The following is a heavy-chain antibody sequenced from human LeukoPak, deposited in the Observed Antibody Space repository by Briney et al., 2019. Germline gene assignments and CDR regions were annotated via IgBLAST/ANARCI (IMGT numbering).Heavy chain of an antibody. CDR1: GFTFSDYY. V-gene: IGHV3-11*04. J-gene: IGHJ4*02. D-gene: IGHD2-21*02. Sequence: GGSLRLSCAGSGFTFSDYYMSWIRQAPGKGLEWLSYISSSGSAIYYAASVKGRFTISRDNAKNSLFLQMNSLRAEDTAVYYCASPHCGGDRPIDYWGQGTLVTVSS. CDR3: ASPHCGGDRPIDY. CDR2: ISSSGSAI.